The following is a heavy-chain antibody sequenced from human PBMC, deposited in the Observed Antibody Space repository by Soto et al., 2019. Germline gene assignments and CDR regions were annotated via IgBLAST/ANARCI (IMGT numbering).Heavy chain of an antibody. D-gene: IGHD6-19*01. V-gene: IGHV4-4*02. CDR2: TSHGGYT. CDR3: VGHDGWSFDY. CDR1: GDSLSSTNW. Sequence: QAQQHESGPGLVRPSGTLSLTCAVSGDSLSSTNWWSWVRQPPGKGLEWIGETSHGGYTKYSPSLKGGVTISVDKSNNQISLRLSSVTAADTAVYYCVGHDGWSFDYRGQGTLVTVSS. J-gene: IGHJ4*02.